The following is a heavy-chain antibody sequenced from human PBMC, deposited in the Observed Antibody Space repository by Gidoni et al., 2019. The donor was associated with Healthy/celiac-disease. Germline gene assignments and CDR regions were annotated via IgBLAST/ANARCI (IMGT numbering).Heavy chain of an antibody. V-gene: IGHV1-69*01. CDR2: IIPIFGTA. D-gene: IGHD3-10*01. CDR1: GGTFSSYA. J-gene: IGHJ6*02. CDR3: ARGRITMVQGVISTYYYGMDV. Sequence: QVQLVQSGAEVKKPGSSVKVSCKASGGTFSSYAISWVRQAPGQGLEWMGGIIPIFGTANYAQKFQGRVTITADESTSTAYMELSSLRSEDTAVYYCARGRITMVQGVISTYYYGMDVWGQGTTVTVSS.